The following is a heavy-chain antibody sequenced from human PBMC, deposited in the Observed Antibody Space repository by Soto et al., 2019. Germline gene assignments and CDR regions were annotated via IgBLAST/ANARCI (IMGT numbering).Heavy chain of an antibody. J-gene: IGHJ6*01. CDR3: ARDLGRTMVRGVIRYYYYGMDV. D-gene: IGHD3-10*01. CDR2: INPNSGGT. CDR1: GYTFTGYY. Sequence: ASVKVSCKVSGYTFTGYYMHWVRQAPGQGLEWMGWINPNSGGTNYAQKFQGWVTMTRDTSISTAYMELSRLRSDDTAVYYCARDLGRTMVRGVIRYYYYGMDVWGQGTTVTVSS. V-gene: IGHV1-2*04.